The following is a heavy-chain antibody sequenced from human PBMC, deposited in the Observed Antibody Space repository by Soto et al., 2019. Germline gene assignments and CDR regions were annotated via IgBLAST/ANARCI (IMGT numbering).Heavy chain of an antibody. CDR2: ISGSGGST. CDR1: GFTFSSYA. J-gene: IGHJ6*03. Sequence: GGSLRLSCAASGFTFSSYAMSWVRQAPGKGLEWVSAISGSGGSTYYADSVKGRFTISRDNSKNTLYLQMNSLRAEDTAVYYCAKAVADLEWLLLGMAYYYYMDVWGKGTTVTVSS. CDR3: AKAVADLEWLLLGMAYYYYMDV. V-gene: IGHV3-23*01. D-gene: IGHD3-3*01.